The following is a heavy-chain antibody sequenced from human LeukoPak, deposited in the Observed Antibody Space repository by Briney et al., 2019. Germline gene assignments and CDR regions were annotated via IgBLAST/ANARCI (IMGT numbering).Heavy chain of an antibody. Sequence: GGSLSLSCVASGFTLSRYNMNWARQVPGKGLEWVACITSSSTYIYYADSLKGRSTISRDNAKNSLYLQMNSLRAEDTAVYYCARDTYRELLPFDAFDIWGQGTMVTVSS. CDR1: GFTLSRYN. V-gene: IGHV3-21*01. CDR3: ARDTYRELLPFDAFDI. D-gene: IGHD1-26*01. CDR2: ITSSSTYI. J-gene: IGHJ3*02.